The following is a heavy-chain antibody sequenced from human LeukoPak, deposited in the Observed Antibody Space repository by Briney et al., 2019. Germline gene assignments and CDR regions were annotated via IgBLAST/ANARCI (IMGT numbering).Heavy chain of an antibody. V-gene: IGHV4-59*01. Sequence: SETLSLTCTASGVSISSYYWSWFRQPPGKGLEWVGYIYYSGSTNYNPSLKSRVTISVDTSKNQFSLKLSSVTAADTAVYYCARAIGCSSTSCYNWFDPGGEGTLVTVSS. CDR2: IYYSGST. CDR1: GVSISSYY. D-gene: IGHD2-2*01. J-gene: IGHJ5*02. CDR3: ARAIGCSSTSCYNWFDP.